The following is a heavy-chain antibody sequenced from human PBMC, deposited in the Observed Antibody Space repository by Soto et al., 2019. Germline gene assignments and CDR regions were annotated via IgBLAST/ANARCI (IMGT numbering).Heavy chain of an antibody. CDR2: IVVGSGNT. V-gene: IGHV1-58*01. J-gene: IGHJ6*02. CDR1: GFTFTSSA. Sequence: GASVKVSCKASGFTFTSSAVQWVRQARGQRLEWIGWIVVGSGNTNYAQKFQERVTITRDMSTSTAYMGLSSLRSEDTAVYYCAAAEWPFPYGMDVWGQGTTVTVSS. D-gene: IGHD3-3*01. CDR3: AAAEWPFPYGMDV.